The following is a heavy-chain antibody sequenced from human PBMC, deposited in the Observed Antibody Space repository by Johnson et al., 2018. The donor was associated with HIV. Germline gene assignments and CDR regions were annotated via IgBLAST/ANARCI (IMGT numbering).Heavy chain of an antibody. Sequence: MQLVESGGDLIQPGGSLRLSCAASGFTVSSNYMSWVRQAPGKGLEWVSVIYSGGSTYYADSLKYRFTISRDNFKNTLYLQMNSLRAEDTAVYYCAREEGGYYDSSGYYYVGAFDIWGQGTMVTVSS. CDR2: IYSGGST. D-gene: IGHD3-22*01. CDR1: GFTVSSNY. V-gene: IGHV3-66*01. J-gene: IGHJ3*02. CDR3: AREEGGYYDSSGYYYVGAFDI.